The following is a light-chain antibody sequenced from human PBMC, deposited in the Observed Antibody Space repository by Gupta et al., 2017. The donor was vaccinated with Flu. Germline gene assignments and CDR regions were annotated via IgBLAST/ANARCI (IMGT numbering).Light chain of an antibody. CDR2: END. J-gene: IGLJ3*02. V-gene: IGLV1-51*02. Sequence: QSVLTQPPSVSAAPGQTVTISCSGGSSNIGKNYVSWYQQLPGTAPKLLIYENDKRPSGIPDRFSGSKSGTSATLGITGLQTGDEADYYCATWDDSLYTVVFGGGTKLTVL. CDR3: ATWDDSLYTVV. CDR1: SSNIGKNY.